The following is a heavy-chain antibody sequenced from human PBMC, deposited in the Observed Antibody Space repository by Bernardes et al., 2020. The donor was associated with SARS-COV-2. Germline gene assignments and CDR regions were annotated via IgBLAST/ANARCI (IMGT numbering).Heavy chain of an antibody. V-gene: IGHV3-74*01. CDR1: GFTFSSYW. J-gene: IGHJ4*02. CDR2: ISSDGTST. Sequence: GGSLRLSCAAPGFTFSSYWMHWVRQAPGKGLVWVSRISSDGTSTTYADSVKGRFTISRDNAKNTLYLQMNTLRAEDTAVYYCVRPGGPGAYYFEYWGQGTLVTVSS. D-gene: IGHD3-16*01. CDR3: VRPGGPGAYYFEY.